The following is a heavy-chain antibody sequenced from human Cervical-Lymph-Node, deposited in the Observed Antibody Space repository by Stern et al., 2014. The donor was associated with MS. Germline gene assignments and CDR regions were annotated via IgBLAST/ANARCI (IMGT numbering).Heavy chain of an antibody. J-gene: IGHJ6*02. Sequence: DQLVESGAEVKKPGASGKVTCKASGYTSTRYYTHWERQAPGHGLQWMGIINPSGGSTSYAQKFQGRVTMTRDTSTSTVYMELSSLRSEDTAVYYCAREVAGHRLGMMDVWGQGTTVTVSS. CDR3: AREVAGHRLGMMDV. CDR1: GYTSTRYY. V-gene: IGHV1-46*01. D-gene: IGHD6-19*01. CDR2: INPSGGST.